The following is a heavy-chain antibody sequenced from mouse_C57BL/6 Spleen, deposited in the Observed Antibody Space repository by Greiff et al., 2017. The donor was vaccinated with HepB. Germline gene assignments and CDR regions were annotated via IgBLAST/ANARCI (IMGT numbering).Heavy chain of an antibody. CDR3: TILLRSSFAY. CDR2: IRLKSDNYAT. V-gene: IGHV6-3*01. J-gene: IGHJ3*01. CDR1: GFTFSNYW. Sequence: EVHLVESGGGLVQPGGSMKLSCVASGFTFSNYWMNWVRQSPEKGLEWVAQIRLKSDNYATHYAESVKGRFTMSRDVSKSSVYLQMNNLRAEDTGIYYCTILLRSSFAYWGQGTLVTVSA. D-gene: IGHD1-1*01.